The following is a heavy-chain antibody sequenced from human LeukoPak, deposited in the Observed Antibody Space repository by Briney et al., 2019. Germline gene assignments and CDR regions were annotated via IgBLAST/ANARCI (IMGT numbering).Heavy chain of an antibody. Sequence: SETLSLTCTVSGGSISSYYWSWIRQPPGKGLEWIGYIYYSGSTNYNPSLKSRVTISVDTSKNQFSLKLSSVTAADTAVYYCARGRYYDSSGYYKGPLDYWGQGTLVTVSS. CDR2: IYYSGST. CDR1: GGSISSYY. J-gene: IGHJ4*02. CDR3: ARGRYYDSSGYYKGPLDY. V-gene: IGHV4-59*12. D-gene: IGHD3-22*01.